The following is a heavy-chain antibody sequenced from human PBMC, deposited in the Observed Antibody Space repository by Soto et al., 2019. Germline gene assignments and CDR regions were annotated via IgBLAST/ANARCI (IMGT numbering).Heavy chain of an antibody. V-gene: IGHV6-1*01. D-gene: IGHD6-13*01. J-gene: IGHJ6*02. CDR3: ARFMAAGTFYYYGMDV. CDR2: TYYRSKWYN. Sequence: SQTLSLTCAISGDSVSSNSAAWNCIIHSPSRCLEWLGRTYYRSKWYNDYAVSVKSRITINPDTSKNQFSLQLNSVTPEDTAVYYCARFMAAGTFYYYGMDVWGQGTTVTVSS. CDR1: GDSVSSNSAA.